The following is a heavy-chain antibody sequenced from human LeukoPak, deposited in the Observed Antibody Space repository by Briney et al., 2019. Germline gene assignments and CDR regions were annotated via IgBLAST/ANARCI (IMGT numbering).Heavy chain of an antibody. D-gene: IGHD1-26*01. J-gene: IGHJ4*02. Sequence: TGGSLRLSCAASGFTFDDYGMSWVRQAPGKGLEWVSGINWNGGSTGCADSVKGRFTISRDNAKNSLYLQMNSLRAEDTALYYCAREKRESYRPYFDYWGQGTLVTVSS. V-gene: IGHV3-20*04. CDR2: INWNGGST. CDR3: AREKRESYRPYFDY. CDR1: GFTFDDYG.